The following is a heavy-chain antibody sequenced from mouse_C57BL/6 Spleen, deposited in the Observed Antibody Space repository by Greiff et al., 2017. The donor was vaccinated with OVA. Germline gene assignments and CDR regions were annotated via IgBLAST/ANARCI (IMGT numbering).Heavy chain of an antibody. Sequence: VQLQQSGPVLVKPGASVKMSCKASGYTFTDYYMNWVKQSHGKSLEWIGVINPYNGGTSYNQKFKGKATLTVDKSSSTAYMELNSLTSEDSAVYYCARGDDGYYKTWFAYWGQGTLVTVSA. CDR3: ARGDDGYYKTWFAY. V-gene: IGHV1-19*01. D-gene: IGHD2-3*01. CDR1: GYTFTDYY. J-gene: IGHJ3*01. CDR2: INPYNGGT.